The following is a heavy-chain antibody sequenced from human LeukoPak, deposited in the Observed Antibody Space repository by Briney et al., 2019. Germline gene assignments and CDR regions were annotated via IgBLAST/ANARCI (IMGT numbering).Heavy chain of an antibody. CDR2: INSDGSST. D-gene: IGHD3-22*01. Sequence: GGSLRLSCAASGFTFSSYWMHWVRQAPGKGLVWVSRINSDGSSTSYADSVKGRFTISRDNAKNTVYLQMNSLRAEDTAVYYCARVRTNYYDSRDAFDIWGQGTMVTVSS. CDR3: ARVRTNYYDSRDAFDI. J-gene: IGHJ3*02. CDR1: GFTFSSYW. V-gene: IGHV3-74*01.